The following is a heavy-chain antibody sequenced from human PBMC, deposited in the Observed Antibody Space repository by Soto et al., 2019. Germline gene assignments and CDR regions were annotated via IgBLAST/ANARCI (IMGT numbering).Heavy chain of an antibody. J-gene: IGHJ4*02. V-gene: IGHV4-39*01. D-gene: IGHD6-19*01. Sequence: XTLSLTCAVSGGSISSSSYYWGWIRQPPGKGLEWIGSIYYSGSTYYNPSLKSRVTISVDTSKNQFSLKLSSVTAADTAVYYCARQVAVDGNYFDYWGQGTLVTVSS. CDR3: ARQVAVDGNYFDY. CDR1: GGSISSSSYY. CDR2: IYYSGST.